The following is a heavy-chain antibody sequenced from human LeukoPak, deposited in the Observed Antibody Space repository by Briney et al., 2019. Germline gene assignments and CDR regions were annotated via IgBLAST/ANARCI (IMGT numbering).Heavy chain of an antibody. J-gene: IGHJ4*02. CDR3: ARLYYDSSGYYPLTLDY. V-gene: IGHV1-69*05. D-gene: IGHD3-22*01. Sequence: VASVKVSCKASGGTFSSYAISWVRQAPGQGLEWMGGIIPIFGTANYAQTFQGRVTITTDESTSTAYMELSSLRSEDTAVYYCARLYYDSSGYYPLTLDYWGQGTLVTVSS. CDR1: GGTFSSYA. CDR2: IIPIFGTA.